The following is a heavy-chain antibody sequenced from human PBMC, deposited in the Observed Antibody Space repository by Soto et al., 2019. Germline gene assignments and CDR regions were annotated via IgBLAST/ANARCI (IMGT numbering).Heavy chain of an antibody. Sequence: EVQLVESGGGLVKPGGSLRLSCAASGFTFSSYSMNWVRQAPGKGLEWVSSISSSSSYIYYAGSVKGRFTIARDNAKSSMYLQMNSLRDEDPAVYYCASVEMATLGRGQGTLVTVSA. D-gene: IGHD5-12*01. V-gene: IGHV3-21*01. CDR2: ISSSSSYI. J-gene: IGHJ4*02. CDR3: ASVEMATLG. CDR1: GFTFSSYS.